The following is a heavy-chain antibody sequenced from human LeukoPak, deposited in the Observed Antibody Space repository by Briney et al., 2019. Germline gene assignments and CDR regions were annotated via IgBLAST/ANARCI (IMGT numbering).Heavy chain of an antibody. CDR1: GDSISRFY. D-gene: IGHD6-6*01. J-gene: IGHJ6*02. CDR2: MYGSGRT. CDR3: ARETLVRDYGMDV. Sequence: SSETLSLTCTVSGDSISRFYWNWIRQSAGKGLEWIGRMYGSGRTKYNPSPESRVIMTIDRSKNQFSLNLRSVTAADTAVYYCARETLVRDYGMDVWGQGTTVTVSS. V-gene: IGHV4-4*07.